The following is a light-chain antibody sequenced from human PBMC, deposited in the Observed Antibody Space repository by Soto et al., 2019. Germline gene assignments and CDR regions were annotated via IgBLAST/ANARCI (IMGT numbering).Light chain of an antibody. J-gene: IGKJ1*01. Sequence: DIPMTQSPSTLSASVGDRVTITCRASQSISSWLAWYQQKPGKAPKLLIYDASSLESGVQSRFSGSGSGTEFTLTISSLQPDDFATYYCQQYNSYSPWTFGRGTKVEIK. CDR3: QQYNSYSPWT. CDR2: DAS. V-gene: IGKV1-5*01. CDR1: QSISSW.